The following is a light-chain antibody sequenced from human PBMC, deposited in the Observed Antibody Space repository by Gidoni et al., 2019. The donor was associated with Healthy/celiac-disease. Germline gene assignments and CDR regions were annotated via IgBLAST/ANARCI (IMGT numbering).Light chain of an antibody. V-gene: IGKV3-11*01. CDR2: DAS. J-gene: IGKJ5*01. Sequence: EIVLTQSPATLSLSPGERATLSCRASQSVSSYLAWYQQKPGQAPRLLIYDASNRATGIPARFRGSGSGTDFTLTISSLEPEDFAVYYCQQRSNWRGSITFGQGTRLEIK. CDR1: QSVSSY. CDR3: QQRSNWRGSIT.